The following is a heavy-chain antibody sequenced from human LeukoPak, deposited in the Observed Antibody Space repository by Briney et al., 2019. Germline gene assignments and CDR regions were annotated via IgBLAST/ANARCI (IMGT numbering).Heavy chain of an antibody. CDR1: GGSFSGYY. Sequence: SETLSLTCAVYGGSFSGYYWSWIRQPPGKGLEWIGEINHSGSTNYNPSLKSRVTISVDTSKNQFSLKLSSVTAADTAVYYCVSSTQASSIAARPLIYWGQGTLVTVSS. D-gene: IGHD6-6*01. V-gene: IGHV4-34*01. J-gene: IGHJ4*02. CDR3: VSSTQASSIAARPLIY. CDR2: INHSGST.